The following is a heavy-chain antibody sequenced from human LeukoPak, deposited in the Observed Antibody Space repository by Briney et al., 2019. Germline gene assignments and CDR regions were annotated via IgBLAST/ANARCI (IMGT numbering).Heavy chain of an antibody. Sequence: GGSLRLSCVASGFTFGKYWMSWVRQAPGKGLEWVANIKLDGSEKNYVDSVKGRFTISRGNTKNSLYLQMNSLRAEDTAVYYCAKLTTSWGQGTLVTVSS. CDR2: IKLDGSEK. V-gene: IGHV3-7*03. CDR1: GFTFGKYW. CDR3: AKLTTS. D-gene: IGHD4-11*01. J-gene: IGHJ4*02.